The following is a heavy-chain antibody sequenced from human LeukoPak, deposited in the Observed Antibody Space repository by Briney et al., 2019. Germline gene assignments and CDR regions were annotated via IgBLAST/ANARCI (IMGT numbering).Heavy chain of an antibody. Sequence: PGGSLRLSCAASGFTFSSYAMSWVRQAPGKGLEWVSALSGSGGSTYYSDSVKGRFIISRDNSKNTQYLQMYRLRAEDTAVYYCANLYCSGSYVRGGGFDIWGQGTMVIVSS. CDR2: LSGSGGST. J-gene: IGHJ3*02. V-gene: IGHV3-23*01. D-gene: IGHD3-10*01. CDR1: GFTFSSYA. CDR3: ANLYCSGSYVRGGGFDI.